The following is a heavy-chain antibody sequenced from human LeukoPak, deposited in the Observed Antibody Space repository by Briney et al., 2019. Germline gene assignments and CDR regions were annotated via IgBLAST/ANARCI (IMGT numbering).Heavy chain of an antibody. D-gene: IGHD4-17*01. CDR1: GYTFTSYY. Sequence: GASVKVSCKASGYTFTSYYMHWVRQAPGQGLEWMGIINPSGGSTSYAQKFQGRVTMTRDTSTSTVYMELSSLRSEDTAVYYCAKEGKATVTPHYYYYMDVWGKGTTVTISS. CDR2: INPSGGST. J-gene: IGHJ6*03. CDR3: AKEGKATVTPHYYYYMDV. V-gene: IGHV1-46*01.